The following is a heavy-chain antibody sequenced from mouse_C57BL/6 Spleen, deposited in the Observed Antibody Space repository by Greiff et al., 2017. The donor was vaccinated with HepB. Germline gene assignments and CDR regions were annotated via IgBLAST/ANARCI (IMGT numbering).Heavy chain of an antibody. D-gene: IGHD2-3*01. J-gene: IGHJ2*01. CDR2: IDPANGNT. Sequence: EVQLQESVAELVRPGASVKLSCTASGFNIKNTYMHWVKQRPEQGLEWIGRIDPANGNTKYAPKFQGKATITADTSSNTASLQLSSLTSEDTAIYYCARSGYDGYFFFDYWGPGTTLTVSS. CDR3: ARSGYDGYFFFDY. V-gene: IGHV14-3*01. CDR1: GFNIKNTY.